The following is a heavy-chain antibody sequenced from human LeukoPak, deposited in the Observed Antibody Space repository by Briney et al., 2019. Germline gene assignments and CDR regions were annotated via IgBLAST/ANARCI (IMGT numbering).Heavy chain of an antibody. V-gene: IGHV3-9*01. Sequence: PGGSLRLSCAASGFTFDDYAMHWVRQAPGKGLEWVSGISWNGGSIGYADSVKGRFTISRDNAKNTLYLQMNSLRAEDTAVYYCARYGSSIAAADFDYWGQGTLVTVSS. D-gene: IGHD6-13*01. CDR1: GFTFDDYA. CDR3: ARYGSSIAAADFDY. CDR2: ISWNGGSI. J-gene: IGHJ4*02.